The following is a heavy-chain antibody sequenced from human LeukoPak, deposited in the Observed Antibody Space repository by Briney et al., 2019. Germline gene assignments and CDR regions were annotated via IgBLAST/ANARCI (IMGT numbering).Heavy chain of an antibody. D-gene: IGHD3-10*01. CDR2: IYPGDSDT. CDR3: ARGLWFGELIMENWFDP. V-gene: IGHV5-51*01. J-gene: IGHJ5*02. CDR1: GYSFTSYW. Sequence: GESLKISCKGSGYSFTSYWIGWVRQMPGKGLGGMGIIYPGDSDTRYSPSFQGQVTISADKSISTAYLQWSSLKASDTAMYYCARGLWFGELIMENWFDPWGQGTLVTVSS.